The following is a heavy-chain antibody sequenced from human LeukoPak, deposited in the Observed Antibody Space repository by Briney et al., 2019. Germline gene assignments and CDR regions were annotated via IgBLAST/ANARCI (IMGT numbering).Heavy chain of an antibody. Sequence: GASVKVSCKVSGYSLTELSMHWVRQTLGKGLEWMGAFDPGDAETIYAQKFQGRVTLTEDTSTDTAYMELTSLRAEDTAVYYCARGVTSYIDYYDSSGDYYYMDVWGKGTTVTVSS. D-gene: IGHD3-22*01. CDR2: FDPGDAET. J-gene: IGHJ6*03. V-gene: IGHV1-24*01. CDR1: GYSLTELS. CDR3: ARGVTSYIDYYDSSGDYYYMDV.